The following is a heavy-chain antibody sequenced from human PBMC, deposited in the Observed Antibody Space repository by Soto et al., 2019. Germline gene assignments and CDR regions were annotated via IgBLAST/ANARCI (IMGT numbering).Heavy chain of an antibody. CDR2: RWYDGSNK. V-gene: IGHV3-33*01. CDR1: GFTFSSYG. Sequence: QVQLVESGGGVVQPGRSLRLSCAASGFTFSSYGMHCVRQAPGKGLEWVAVRWYDGSNKYYADSVKGRFTISRDNSKNTLYLQLNSLRAEDTAVYYCARGKGSSAPWVWLFGYWGQGTLVTVSS. J-gene: IGHJ4*02. CDR3: ARGKGSSAPWVWLFGY. D-gene: IGHD2-21*01.